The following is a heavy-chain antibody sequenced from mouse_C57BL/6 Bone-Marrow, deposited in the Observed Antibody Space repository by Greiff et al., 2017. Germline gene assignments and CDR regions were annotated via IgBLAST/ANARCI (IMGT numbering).Heavy chain of an antibody. J-gene: IGHJ2*01. CDR2: INPGSGGT. CDR3: VVIYFDY. CDR1: GYAFTNYL. Sequence: QVQLQQSGAELVRPGTSVKVSCKASGYAFTNYLIEWVKQRPGQGLEWIGVINPGSGGTNYNEKFKGKATLTAVKSSSTAYMQLSSLTSEDSAVYFCVVIYFDYWGQGTTLTVSS. V-gene: IGHV1-54*01. D-gene: IGHD2-2*01.